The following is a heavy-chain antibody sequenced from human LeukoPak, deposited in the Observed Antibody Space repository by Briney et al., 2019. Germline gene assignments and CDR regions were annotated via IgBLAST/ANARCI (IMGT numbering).Heavy chain of an antibody. J-gene: IGHJ3*02. V-gene: IGHV5-51*01. CDR3: ARQLVGATLRSAFDI. CDR2: IYPGDSDT. D-gene: IGHD1-26*01. CDR1: GYRFTSYW. Sequence: VEALKISCKGSGYRFTSYWIGWVRQMPGKGLEWMGIIYPGDSDTRYSPSFQGQVTISADKSISTAYLQWSSLKASDTAMYYCARQLVGATLRSAFDIWGQGTMVTVSS.